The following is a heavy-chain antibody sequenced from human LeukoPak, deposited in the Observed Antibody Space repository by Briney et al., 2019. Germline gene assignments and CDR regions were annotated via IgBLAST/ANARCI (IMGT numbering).Heavy chain of an antibody. CDR2: ISYSGST. J-gene: IGHJ4*02. CDR3: ARHHHDYSGYIDY. V-gene: IGHV4-59*08. Sequence: SETLSLTCTVSGGSISSCYWSWIRQPPGKGLEWIGCISYSGSTNYNPSLKSRVTISVDTSKNQFSLKLSSVTAADTAVYYCARHHHDYSGYIDYWGQGTLVTVSS. CDR1: GGSISSCY. D-gene: IGHD4-11*01.